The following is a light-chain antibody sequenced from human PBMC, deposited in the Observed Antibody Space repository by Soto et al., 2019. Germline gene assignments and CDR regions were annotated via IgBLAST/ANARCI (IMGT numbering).Light chain of an antibody. V-gene: IGLV2-8*02. CDR2: EVT. CDR3: NSYAGSKYV. J-gene: IGLJ1*01. Sequence: QSALTQPPSASRSPGQSVTISCNGTSSDVGAYHYVSWYQQHPGKAPKLIIYEVTKRPSGVPDRFSGSKSGNTASLTVSGLQAEDEADYYCNSYAGSKYVFGTGTKVTVL. CDR1: SSDVGAYHY.